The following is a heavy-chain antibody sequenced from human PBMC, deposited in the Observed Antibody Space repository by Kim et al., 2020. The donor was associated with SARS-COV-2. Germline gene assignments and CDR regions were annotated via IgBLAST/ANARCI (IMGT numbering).Heavy chain of an antibody. Sequence: SVKVSCKASGDSFNNYAVSWVRQAPGQGLEWMGRIVPTVGITTYAQKFQGRLTITADTSSTTAYMELNSLTSEDTAVYYCAREGFFADPNYFAFWGQGTLVTVYS. D-gene: IGHD3-3*01. CDR1: GDSFNNYA. J-gene: IGHJ4*02. V-gene: IGHV1-69*10. CDR2: IVPTVGIT. CDR3: AREGFFADPNYFAF.